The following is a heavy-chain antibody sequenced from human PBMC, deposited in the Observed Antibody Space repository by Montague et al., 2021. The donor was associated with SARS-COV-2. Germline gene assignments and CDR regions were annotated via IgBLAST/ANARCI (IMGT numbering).Heavy chain of an antibody. CDR2: IDYSGST. Sequence: SETLSLTSTVSGGSISTYYWNWIRQFPGKGLEWIGYIDYSGSTNYNPSLQSRVIISVDRSKIQFSLKLNSVIAADTAIYYCARLPYDNSYGMDVWGQGTTVTVSS. J-gene: IGHJ6*02. V-gene: IGHV4-59*01. CDR3: ARLPYDNSYGMDV. CDR1: GGSISTYY. D-gene: IGHD3-9*01.